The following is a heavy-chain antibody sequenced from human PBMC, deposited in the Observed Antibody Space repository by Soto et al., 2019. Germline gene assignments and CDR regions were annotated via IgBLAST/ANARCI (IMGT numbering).Heavy chain of an antibody. Sequence: PGGSLRLSCAASGFTFSSYAMHWVRQAPGKGLEWVAVISYDGSNKYYADSVKGRFTISRDNSKNTLYLQMNSLRAEDTAVYYCARTIYSSSSDFDYWGQGTLVTVSS. D-gene: IGHD6-6*01. J-gene: IGHJ4*02. CDR3: ARTIYSSSSDFDY. CDR2: ISYDGSNK. V-gene: IGHV3-30-3*01. CDR1: GFTFSSYA.